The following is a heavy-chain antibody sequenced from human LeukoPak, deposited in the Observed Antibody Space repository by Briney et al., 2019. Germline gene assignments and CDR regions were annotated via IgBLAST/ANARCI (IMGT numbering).Heavy chain of an antibody. CDR1: GYTFTGYY. CDR3: ARDFRSAWDFWSGRTEGFDP. J-gene: IGHJ5*02. D-gene: IGHD3-3*01. V-gene: IGHV1-2*04. CDR2: INPNSGGT. Sequence: EASVKVSCKASGYTFTGYYMHWVRQAPGQGLEWMGWINPNSGGTNYAQKFQGWVTMTRDTSISTAYMELSRLRSDDTAVYYCARDFRSAWDFWSGRTEGFDPWGQGTLVTVSS.